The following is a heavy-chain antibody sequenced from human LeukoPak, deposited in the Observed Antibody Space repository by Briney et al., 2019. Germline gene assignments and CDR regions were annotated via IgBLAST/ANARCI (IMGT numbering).Heavy chain of an antibody. D-gene: IGHD3-3*01. Sequence: GGSLRLSRAASGFTFSSYEMNWVRQAPGKGLEWVSYISSSGSTIYYADSVKGRFTISRDNAKNSLYLQMNSLRAEDTAVYYCASLPASFGDARDYWGQGTLVTVSS. CDR1: GFTFSSYE. J-gene: IGHJ4*02. CDR2: ISSSGSTI. V-gene: IGHV3-48*03. CDR3: ASLPASFGDARDY.